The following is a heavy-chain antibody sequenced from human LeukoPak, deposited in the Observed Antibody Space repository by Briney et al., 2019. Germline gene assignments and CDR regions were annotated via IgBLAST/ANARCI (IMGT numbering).Heavy chain of an antibody. J-gene: IGHJ6*03. D-gene: IGHD4-11*01. CDR3: ARAGTVTPYYYYYMDV. CDR2: INHSGST. V-gene: IGHV4-34*01. Sequence: SETLSLTCAVYGGSFSGYYWSWLRQPPGKGLEWIGEINHSGSTNYNPSLKSRVTISVDTSKNQFSLRLSSVTAADTAVYYCARAGTVTPYYYYYMDVWGKGTTVTVSS. CDR1: GGSFSGYY.